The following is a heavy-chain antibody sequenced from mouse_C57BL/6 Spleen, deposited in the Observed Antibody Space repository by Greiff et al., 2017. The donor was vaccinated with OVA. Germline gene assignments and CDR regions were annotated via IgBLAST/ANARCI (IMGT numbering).Heavy chain of an antibody. CDR1: GYSITSGYY. J-gene: IGHJ2*01. CDR3: AREGGHSSGYDY. Sequence: EVKLQESGPGLVKPSQSLSLTCSVTGYSITSGYYWNWIRQFPGNKLEWMGYISYDGSNNYNPSLKNRISITRATSKNQFFLKLNSVTTEDTATYYCAREGGHSSGYDYWGQGTTLTVSS. D-gene: IGHD3-1*01. CDR2: ISYDGSN. V-gene: IGHV3-6*01.